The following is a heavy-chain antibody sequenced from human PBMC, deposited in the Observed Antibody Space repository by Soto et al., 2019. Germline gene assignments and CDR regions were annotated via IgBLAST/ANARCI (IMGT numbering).Heavy chain of an antibody. CDR3: AGRNYDSSGSNPGPTAFDI. CDR1: GGTFSSYA. Sequence: VASVKVSCKASGGTFSSYAISWVRQAPGQGLEWMGGIIPIFGTANYAQKFQGRVTITADESTSTAYMELSSLRSEDTAVYYCAGRNYDSSGSNPGPTAFDIWGQGTMVTVSS. CDR2: IIPIFGTA. J-gene: IGHJ3*02. V-gene: IGHV1-69*13. D-gene: IGHD3-22*01.